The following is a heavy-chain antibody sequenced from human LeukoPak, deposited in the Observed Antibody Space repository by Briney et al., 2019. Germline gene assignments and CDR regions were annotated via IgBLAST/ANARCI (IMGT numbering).Heavy chain of an antibody. CDR3: AKPDSSGWYYVDY. CDR1: GFTFSSYG. J-gene: IGHJ4*02. CDR2: ISYDGSNK. Sequence: GGSLRLSCAASGFTFSSYGMHWVRQVPGKGLEWVAVISYDGSNKYYADSVKGRFTISRDNSKNTLYLQMNSLRAEDTAVYYCAKPDSSGWYYVDYWGQGTLVTVSS. V-gene: IGHV3-30*18. D-gene: IGHD6-19*01.